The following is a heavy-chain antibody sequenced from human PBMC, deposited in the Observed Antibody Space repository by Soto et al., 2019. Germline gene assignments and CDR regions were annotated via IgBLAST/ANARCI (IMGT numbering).Heavy chain of an antibody. J-gene: IGHJ4*02. CDR3: AKGRKLRFLEWLSYSDY. V-gene: IGHV3-23*01. Sequence: GGSLRLSCAASGFTFSSYAMSWVRQAPGKGLEWVSAISGSGGSTYYADSVKGRFTISRDNSKNTLYLQMNSLRAEDTAVYYCAKGRKLRFLEWLSYSDYWGQGTLVTVS. CDR2: ISGSGGST. CDR1: GFTFSSYA. D-gene: IGHD3-3*01.